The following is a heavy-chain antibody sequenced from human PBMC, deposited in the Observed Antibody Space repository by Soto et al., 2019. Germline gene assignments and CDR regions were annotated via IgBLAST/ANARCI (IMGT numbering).Heavy chain of an antibody. CDR2: LYDVDGS. Sequence: GRSLRLSCAASGFTFSDYYMTWILQAPGKRLEWVSALYDVDGSFYSDSVKGRFTTSSDSSKTTVYLHMNELRPADTAVYYCATSHEREHAYDVWGQGTTVTVSS. CDR3: ATSHEREHAYDV. V-gene: IGHV3-53*01. J-gene: IGHJ3*01. CDR1: GFTFSDYY. D-gene: IGHD1-1*01.